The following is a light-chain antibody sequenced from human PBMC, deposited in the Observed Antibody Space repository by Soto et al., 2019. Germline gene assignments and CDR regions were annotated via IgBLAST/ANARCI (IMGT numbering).Light chain of an antibody. CDR2: AAS. V-gene: IGKV1-12*01. Sequence: DIQMTQSPSSVSASVGDRVTITCRASQGISSWVAWYQQKPGKAPNLLIYAASSLQSGVPSRFSGSGSGTEFTLTISSLQPEDFATYYCHQADTFPLTFGGGTKVEI. CDR3: HQADTFPLT. J-gene: IGKJ4*01. CDR1: QGISSW.